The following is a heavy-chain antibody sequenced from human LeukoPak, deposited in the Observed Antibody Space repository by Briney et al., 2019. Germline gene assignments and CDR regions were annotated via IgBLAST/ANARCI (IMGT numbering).Heavy chain of an antibody. J-gene: IGHJ6*02. CDR2: IYYSGST. Sequence: KPSETLSLTCTVSGGPISSSSYYWGWIRQPPGKGLEWIGSIYYSGSTYYNPSLKSRVTISVDTSKNQFSLKLSSVTAADTAVYYCARESHQGENDTAMVPNAAGMDVWGQGTTVTVSS. CDR1: GGPISSSSYY. V-gene: IGHV4-39*07. D-gene: IGHD5-18*01. CDR3: ARESHQGENDTAMVPNAAGMDV.